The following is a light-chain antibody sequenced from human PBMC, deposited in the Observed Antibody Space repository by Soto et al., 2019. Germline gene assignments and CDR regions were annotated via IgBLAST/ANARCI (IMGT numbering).Light chain of an antibody. J-gene: IGKJ1*01. CDR2: AAS. CDR1: QGIRND. Sequence: IQMTQSPPSLSASVGDRVTNTCRTSQGIRNDLSWYQQKPGKAPKLLMYAASSLQRGVPSRFSGSGSGTDFTLTISSPQPEDFATYYCLQDYNYPWTFGQGTKVEIK. CDR3: LQDYNYPWT. V-gene: IGKV1-6*01.